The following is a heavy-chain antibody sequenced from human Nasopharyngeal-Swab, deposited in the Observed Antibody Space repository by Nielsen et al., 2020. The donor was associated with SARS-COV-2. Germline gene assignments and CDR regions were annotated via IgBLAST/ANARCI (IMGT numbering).Heavy chain of an antibody. V-gene: IGHV4-59*13. CDR1: DYSISSYY. J-gene: IGHJ6*02. D-gene: IGHD3-22*01. Sequence: SETLSLTCTVSDYSISSYYWTWIRQPPGKGLEWIGYIYYSGSPNYNPSLKSRVTLSLDTSKSQLSLKLSSVTAADMAVYYCARVHYYDSTYYYYGLDVWGQGTTVTVSS. CDR3: ARVHYYDSTYYYYGLDV. CDR2: IYYSGSP.